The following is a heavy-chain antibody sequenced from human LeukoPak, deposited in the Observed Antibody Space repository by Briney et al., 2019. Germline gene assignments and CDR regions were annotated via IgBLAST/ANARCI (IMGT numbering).Heavy chain of an antibody. V-gene: IGHV3-15*01. CDR3: TTAFPSYYYDRSGYPVYGLDY. J-gene: IGHJ4*02. Sequence: GGSLRLSCAASGFTFSNAWMSWVRQAPGKGLEWVGRIKSKTDGGTTDYAAPVKGRFTISRDDSKNTLYLQMNSLKTEDTAVYYCTTAFPSYYYDRSGYPVYGLDYWGQGTLVTVSS. CDR1: GFTFSNAW. D-gene: IGHD3-22*01. CDR2: IKSKTDGGTT.